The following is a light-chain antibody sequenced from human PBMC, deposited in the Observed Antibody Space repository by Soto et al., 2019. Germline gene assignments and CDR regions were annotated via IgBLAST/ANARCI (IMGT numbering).Light chain of an antibody. CDR3: HQTDSIPET. CDR1: QRISLF. V-gene: IGKV1-39*01. J-gene: IGKJ1*01. CDR2: AAS. Sequence: DIQMTQSPSSLSASVGDTVTITCRASQRISLFLNWYQQKPGKAPKHLIYAASSLQSVVPSRFTGNGSGTDFTLTISSLQPEDFATYYCHQTDSIPETFGQGTEVEIK.